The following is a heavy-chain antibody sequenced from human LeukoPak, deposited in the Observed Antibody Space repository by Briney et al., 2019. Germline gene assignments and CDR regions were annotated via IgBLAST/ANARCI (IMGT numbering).Heavy chain of an antibody. V-gene: IGHV5-51*01. Sequence: GASLEISWKGSGSLFTSYWIAWVRQLPGKGLERMGSIFPGDSDTKYNPSFQGHVTISADKSISTAYLQWSSLNDSDSAMYYCARMGYTSSPGDSWGQGTLVTVSS. J-gene: IGHJ4*02. CDR1: GSLFTSYW. CDR2: IFPGDSDT. CDR3: ARMGYTSSPGDS. D-gene: IGHD6-13*01.